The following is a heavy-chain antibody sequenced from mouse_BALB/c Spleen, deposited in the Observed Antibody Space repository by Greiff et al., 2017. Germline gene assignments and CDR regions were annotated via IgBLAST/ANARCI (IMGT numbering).Heavy chain of an antibody. J-gene: IGHJ2*01. CDR2: IRLKSDNYAT. CDR1: GFTFSSYW. CDR3: TRLLRLHYFDY. V-gene: IGHV6-6*02. D-gene: IGHD1-2*01. Sequence: EVKLVESGGGLVQPGGSMKLSCVASGFTFSSYWMSWVRQSPEKGLEWVAEIRLKSDNYATHYAESVKGKFTISRDDSKSRLYLQMNSLRAEDTGIYYCTRLLRLHYFDYWGQGTTLTVSS.